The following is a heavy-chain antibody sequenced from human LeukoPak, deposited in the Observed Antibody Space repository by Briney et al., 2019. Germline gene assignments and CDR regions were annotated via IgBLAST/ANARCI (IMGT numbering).Heavy chain of an antibody. V-gene: IGHV3-7*01. J-gene: IGHJ4*02. CDR2: IKQDGSEK. D-gene: IGHD7-27*01. Sequence: PGGSLRLSCAASEFSVKYNYMSWVRQAPGKGLEWVANIKQDGSEKYYVDSVKGRFTISRDNAKNSLYLQMNSLRAEDTAVYYCARDPPLGLDYWGQGTLVTVSS. CDR3: ARDPPLGLDY. CDR1: EFSVKYNY.